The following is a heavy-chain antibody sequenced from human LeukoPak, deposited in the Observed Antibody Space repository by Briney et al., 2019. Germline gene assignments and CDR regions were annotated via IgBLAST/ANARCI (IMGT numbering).Heavy chain of an antibody. V-gene: IGHV4-31*03. CDR1: GGSISSGGYY. Sequence: SQTLSLTCTASGGSISSGGYYWSWIRQHPGKGLEWIGYIYYSGSTYYNPSLKSRVTISVDTSKNQFSLKLSSVTAADTAVYYCARAITVAYYYGSGSYTYYFDYWGQGTLVTVSS. CDR2: IYYSGST. D-gene: IGHD3-10*01. J-gene: IGHJ4*02. CDR3: ARAITVAYYYGSGSYTYYFDY.